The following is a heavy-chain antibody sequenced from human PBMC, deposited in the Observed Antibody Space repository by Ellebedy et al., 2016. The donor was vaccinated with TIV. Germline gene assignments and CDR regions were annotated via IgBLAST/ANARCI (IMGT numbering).Heavy chain of an antibody. D-gene: IGHD6-13*01. V-gene: IGHV4-59*08. J-gene: IGHJ6*02. CDR3: ARTGVDIAAAALGV. CDR2: IYYSGST. CDR1: GGSISSYY. Sequence: MPSETLSLTCTVSGGSISSYYWSWIRQPPGKGLEWIGYIYYSGSTNYNPSLKSRVTISVDTSKNQFSLKLSSVTAADTAVYYCARTGVDIAAAALGVWGQGTTVTVSS.